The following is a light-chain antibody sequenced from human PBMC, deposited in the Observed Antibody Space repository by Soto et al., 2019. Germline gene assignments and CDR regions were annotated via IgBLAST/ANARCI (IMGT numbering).Light chain of an antibody. CDR1: SSDVGGSNG. J-gene: IGLJ1*01. Sequence: QSALTQPPSVSGSPGQSVAISCTGTSSDVGGSNGVSWYQQPPGTAPKLIIYDVSNRPSGVPDRFSGSKSGNTASLIISGIQAEDEGDYYCTSYTSSSTYVFGTGTKLTVL. V-gene: IGLV2-18*02. CDR3: TSYTSSSTYV. CDR2: DVS.